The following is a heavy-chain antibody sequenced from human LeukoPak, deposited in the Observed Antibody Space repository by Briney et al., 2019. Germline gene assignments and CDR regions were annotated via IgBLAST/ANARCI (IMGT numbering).Heavy chain of an antibody. Sequence: GGSLRLSCAASGFTFSNYGMHWVRQAPGKGLEWVALISFDGSQKYYADSVKGRFTISRDNSKSTVYLQMNSLRVEDAAVYYCSEVLSSDFGGDLDPWGQGTLVTVSS. J-gene: IGHJ5*02. CDR3: SEVLSSDFGGDLDP. CDR2: ISFDGSQK. D-gene: IGHD3-10*01. V-gene: IGHV3-30*02. CDR1: GFTFSNYG.